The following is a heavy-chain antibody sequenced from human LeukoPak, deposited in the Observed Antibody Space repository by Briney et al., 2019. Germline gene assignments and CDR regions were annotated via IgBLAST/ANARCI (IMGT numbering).Heavy chain of an antibody. Sequence: GGSLRLSCAASGFTFSSYSMNWVRQAPGKGLEWVSSISSSSYIYYADSVKGRFTISRDNAKNSLYLQMNSLRAEDTAVYYCARDGSGSYYNKCVSRGGCMDVWGQGTTVTVSS. J-gene: IGHJ6*02. CDR3: ARDGSGSYYNKCVSRGGCMDV. D-gene: IGHD3-10*01. CDR2: ISSSSYI. V-gene: IGHV3-21*01. CDR1: GFTFSSYS.